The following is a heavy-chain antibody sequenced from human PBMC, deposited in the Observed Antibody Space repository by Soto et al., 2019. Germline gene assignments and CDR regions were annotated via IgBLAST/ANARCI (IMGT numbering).Heavy chain of an antibody. V-gene: IGHV5-51*01. D-gene: IGHD5-12*01. CDR1: GYSFPSYW. Sequence: PGESLKISCKGSGYSFPSYWIGWVRQMPGKGLEWMGIIYPGDSDTRYSPSFQGQVTISADKSINTAYLQWSSLKASDTAMYYCARRSVAQKKTWFDPWGQGTLVTVSS. J-gene: IGHJ5*02. CDR2: IYPGDSDT. CDR3: ARRSVAQKKTWFDP.